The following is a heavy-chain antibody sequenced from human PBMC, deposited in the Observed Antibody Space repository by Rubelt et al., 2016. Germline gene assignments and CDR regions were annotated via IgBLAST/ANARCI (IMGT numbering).Heavy chain of an antibody. Sequence: QVQLQQWGAGLLKPSETLSLTCAVYGGSFSGYYWSWIRQPPGKGLEWIGEINHSGSTNYNPSLKRRVTLSVYTSKNQCSLKLSSVTAADTAVYYCARDRAGDYGEFDAFDIWGQGTMVTVSS. CDR1: GGSFSGYY. CDR3: ARDRAGDYGEFDAFDI. V-gene: IGHV4-34*01. J-gene: IGHJ3*02. D-gene: IGHD4-17*01. CDR2: INHSGST.